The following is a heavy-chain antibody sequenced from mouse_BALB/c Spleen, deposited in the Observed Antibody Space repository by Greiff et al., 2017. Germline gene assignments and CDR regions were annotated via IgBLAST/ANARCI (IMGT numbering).Heavy chain of an antibody. D-gene: IGHD2-2*01. CDR3: ARHKGIYYGYDDWFAY. J-gene: IGHJ3*01. CDR2: ISNGGGST. CDR1: GFTFSSYT. Sequence: EVQGVESGGGLVQPGGSLKLSCAASGFTFSSYTMSWVRQTPEKRLEWVAYISNGGGSTYYPDTVKGRFTISRDNAKNTLYLQMSSLKSEDTAMYYCARHKGIYYGYDDWFAYWGQGTLVTVSA. V-gene: IGHV5-12-2*01.